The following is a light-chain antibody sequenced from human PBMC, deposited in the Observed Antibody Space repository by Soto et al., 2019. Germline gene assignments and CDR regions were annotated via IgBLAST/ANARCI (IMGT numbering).Light chain of an antibody. CDR3: QQRSNWPPLT. V-gene: IGKV3-11*01. Sequence: EIVWTQSPATLSLSPGERATLSCRASQSVSSYLAWYQQKPGQAPRLLIYDASNRATGIPARFSGSGSRTDFTLTISSLEPEDFAVYYFQQRSNWPPLTFGGGTKVEIK. CDR1: QSVSSY. J-gene: IGKJ4*01. CDR2: DAS.